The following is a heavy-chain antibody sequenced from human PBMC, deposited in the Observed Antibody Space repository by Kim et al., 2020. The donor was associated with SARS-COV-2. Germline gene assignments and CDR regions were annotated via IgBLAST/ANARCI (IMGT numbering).Heavy chain of an antibody. CDR1: GFTFSSYW. CDR3: ARVSSYGPFDC. Sequence: GGSLRLSCAASGFTFSSYWMSWVRQAPGKGLEWVANIKQDGSEKYYVDSVKGRFTISRDNAKNSLYLQMNSMRAEDTAVYYCARVSSYGPFDCWGQGTLVTVSS. J-gene: IGHJ4*02. D-gene: IGHD5-18*01. V-gene: IGHV3-7*01. CDR2: IKQDGSEK.